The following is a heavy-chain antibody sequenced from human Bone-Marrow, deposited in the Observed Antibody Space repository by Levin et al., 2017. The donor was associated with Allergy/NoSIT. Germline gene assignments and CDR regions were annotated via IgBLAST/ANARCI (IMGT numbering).Heavy chain of an antibody. CDR2: IYYSGST. CDR1: GGSISSGGYY. J-gene: IGHJ3*02. D-gene: IGHD6-19*01. CDR3: ARGMIRGIPVADPLDAFDS. V-gene: IGHV4-31*03. Sequence: SETLSLTCTVSGGSISSGGYYWSWIRQHPGKGLEWIGYIYYSGSTYYNPSLKSRVTISVDTSKNQFSLKLSSVTAADTAVYYCARGMIRGIPVADPLDAFDSWGQGTMVTVSS.